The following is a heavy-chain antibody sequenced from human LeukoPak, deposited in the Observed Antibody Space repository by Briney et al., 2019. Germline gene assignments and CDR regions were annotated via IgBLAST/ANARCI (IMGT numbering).Heavy chain of an antibody. J-gene: IGHJ5*02. Sequence: SVKVSCKTSGGTFNNSAISGVRQAPGQGLEWLGGIMPLFGTAGYAQKFQGRVTITKDESTRTVYLELTSLTSDDTAVYYCARDVHGDYGSGWFDPWGQGTLVSVSS. D-gene: IGHD4-17*01. V-gene: IGHV1-69*05. CDR3: ARDVHGDYGSGWFDP. CDR2: IMPLFGTA. CDR1: GGTFNNSA.